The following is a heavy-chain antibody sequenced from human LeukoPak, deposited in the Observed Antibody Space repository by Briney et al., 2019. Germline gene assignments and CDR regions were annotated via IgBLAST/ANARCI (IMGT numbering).Heavy chain of an antibody. CDR3: ARFYDRSGPHFDY. J-gene: IGHJ4*02. D-gene: IGHD3-22*01. CDR2: MHYSGST. CDR1: GASISSYY. V-gene: IGHV4-59*01. Sequence: SETLSLTGTVSGASISSYYWSWIRQPPGKGLEWIGDMHYSGSTNYNPSLKSRVTISVDTSKNQFSLKLSSVTAADTAVYYCARFYDRSGPHFDYWGQGTLVTVSS.